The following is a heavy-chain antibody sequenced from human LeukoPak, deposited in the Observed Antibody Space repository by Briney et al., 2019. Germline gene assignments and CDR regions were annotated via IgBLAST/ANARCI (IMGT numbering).Heavy chain of an antibody. J-gene: IGHJ3*02. CDR2: VLGSGVPT. Sequence: GESLRLSCAASGITFSKYGMSWVRQAPGKGLEWVATVLGSGVPTYYAGSVQGRFTISRDNSKNTLYLQMNSLRAEDTAIYYCAKDPNGDYIGTFDIWGQGTMVIVS. V-gene: IGHV3-23*01. CDR1: GITFSKYG. D-gene: IGHD4-17*01. CDR3: AKDPNGDYIGTFDI.